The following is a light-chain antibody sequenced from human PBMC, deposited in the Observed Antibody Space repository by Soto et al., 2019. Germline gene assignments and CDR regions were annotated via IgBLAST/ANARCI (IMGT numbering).Light chain of an antibody. V-gene: IGKV1-5*03. CDR2: KAS. CDR3: QHYNSYSEA. Sequence: DIQMTHSASTLSGSVLYRVTITCRASQTISSWLAWYQQKPGKAPKLLIYKASTLKSGVPSRFSGSGSGTEFTLTISSLQPDDFATYYCQHYNSYSEAFGQGTKV. J-gene: IGKJ1*01. CDR1: QTISSW.